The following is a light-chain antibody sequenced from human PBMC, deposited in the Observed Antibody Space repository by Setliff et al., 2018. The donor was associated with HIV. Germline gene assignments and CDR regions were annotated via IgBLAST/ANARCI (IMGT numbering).Light chain of an antibody. Sequence: DIQMTQSPSTLSASVGDRVTITCRASQSISSWLAWYQQKPGTAPKLLIYKASSLKSGVPSRFSGSGSGTEFTLTISSLQPDDFATYYCQQYNSFLFTFGPGT. CDR1: QSISSW. V-gene: IGKV1-5*03. J-gene: IGKJ3*01. CDR2: KAS. CDR3: QQYNSFLFT.